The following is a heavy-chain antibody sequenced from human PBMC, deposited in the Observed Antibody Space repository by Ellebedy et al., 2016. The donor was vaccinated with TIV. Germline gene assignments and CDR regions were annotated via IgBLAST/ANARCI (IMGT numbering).Heavy chain of an antibody. D-gene: IGHD3-10*01. CDR2: MWSDGSNR. CDR3: VRGGGLIDFDY. V-gene: IGHV3-33*01. Sequence: GGSLRLXCVASGFNFNSYGMHWVRQAPGKGLEWVAVMWSDGSNRRYVDSVKGRFTMSRDNSKNTLYLQMDSLRIEDTAVYYRVRGGGLIDFDYWGQGTLVTVSS. J-gene: IGHJ4*02. CDR1: GFNFNSYG.